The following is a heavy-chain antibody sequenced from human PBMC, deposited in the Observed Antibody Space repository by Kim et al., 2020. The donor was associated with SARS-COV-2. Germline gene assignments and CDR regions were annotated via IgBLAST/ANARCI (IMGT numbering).Heavy chain of an antibody. Sequence: GGSLRLSCAASGFTFNNYGMHWVRQAPGKGLEWVAVVWSFGSNKDYVESVKGRFIISRDNSKNMLFLQMNSLSAEDTAVYYCARESDIMISSADEYLYGMDVWGQGTTVIVS. J-gene: IGHJ6*02. V-gene: IGHV3-33*01. CDR1: GFTFNNYG. CDR3: ARESDIMISSADEYLYGMDV. D-gene: IGHD3-16*01. CDR2: VWSFGSNK.